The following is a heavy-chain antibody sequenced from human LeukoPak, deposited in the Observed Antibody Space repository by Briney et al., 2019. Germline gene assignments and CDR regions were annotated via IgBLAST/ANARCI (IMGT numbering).Heavy chain of an antibody. CDR2: IKRDGSEK. V-gene: IGHV3-7*01. D-gene: IGHD3-10*01. CDR3: AKLAKYFYGSETYYFFEH. CDR1: GFTLRTYW. J-gene: IGHJ4*02. Sequence: GGSLRLSCAAPGFTLRTYWMSWVRQAPGKGLEWVASIKRDGSEKYYVDSVRGRFTISRDNAKNSLYLQMHSLRVEDTAVYYCAKLAKYFYGSETYYFFEHWGQGTPVTASS.